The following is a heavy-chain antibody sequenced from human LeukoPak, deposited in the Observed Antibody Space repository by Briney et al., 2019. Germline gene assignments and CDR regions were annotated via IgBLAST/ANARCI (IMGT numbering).Heavy chain of an antibody. CDR3: VRKNRDFNAAFDI. J-gene: IGHJ3*02. CDR2: SYSDSNT. CDR1: GFTVSNNY. D-gene: IGHD1-14*01. V-gene: IGHV3-53*01. Sequence: PGGSLRLSCAASGFTVSNNYMSWVRQAPGKGLGWVSISYSDSNTNYADSVKGRFTISRDTSQNTLSLQMNSLRAEDTAVYCCVRKNRDFNAAFDIWGQGTVVTVSS.